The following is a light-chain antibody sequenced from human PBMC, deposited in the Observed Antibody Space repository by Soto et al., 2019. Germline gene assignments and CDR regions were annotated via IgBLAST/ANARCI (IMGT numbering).Light chain of an antibody. CDR1: NSDVGNYDL. J-gene: IGLJ3*02. V-gene: IGLV2-23*02. CDR2: EVT. Sequence: QSVLTQPASVSGSPGQSITISCTGTNSDVGNYDLVSWYEHHPGKAPRLIIYEVTKRPSGGSDRFSGSKSGNTASLTISGLQAEHEGDYYCSSYAGSTKVVFGVGTKVTVL. CDR3: SSYAGSTKVV.